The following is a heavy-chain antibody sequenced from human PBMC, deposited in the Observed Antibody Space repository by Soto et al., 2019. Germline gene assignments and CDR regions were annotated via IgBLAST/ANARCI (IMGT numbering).Heavy chain of an antibody. CDR2: INHSGST. V-gene: IGHV4-34*01. J-gene: IGHJ4*02. Sequence: QVQLQQWGAGLLKPSETLSLTCAVYGGSFSGYYWSWIRQPPGQGLEWIGEINHSGSTNYNPSLTSGVAISVDTSKNRFSLKLSSVTAADTAVYYCAVFIPDDYGELVDYWVQGTLVTVSS. CDR3: AVFIPDDYGELVDY. D-gene: IGHD4-17*01. CDR1: GGSFSGYY.